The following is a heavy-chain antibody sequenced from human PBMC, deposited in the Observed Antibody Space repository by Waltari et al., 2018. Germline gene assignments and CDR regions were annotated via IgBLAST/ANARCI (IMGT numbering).Heavy chain of an antibody. CDR3: ATSMAVAGKGRGWFDS. CDR1: GFTVRTY. D-gene: IGHD6-19*01. V-gene: IGHV3-53*01. J-gene: IGHJ5*01. Sequence: EVQLVESGGGLLQPGGSLSLSCAASGFTVRTYMSWVRQAPGKGLEWVSVIYTGGSTDYADAVKGRFTISRDNSKNTLYLQMNSLRAEDTAVYYCATSMAVAGKGRGWFDSWGQGTLVTVSS. CDR2: IYTGGST.